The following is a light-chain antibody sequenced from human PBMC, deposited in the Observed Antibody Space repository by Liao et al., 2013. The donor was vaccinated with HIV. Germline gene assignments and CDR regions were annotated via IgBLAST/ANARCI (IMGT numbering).Light chain of an antibody. CDR2: DDD. V-gene: IGLV3-1*01. CDR1: KLGNKY. CDR3: QVWDSSSQDVV. J-gene: IGLJ2*01. Sequence: SYEVTQPPSVSVSPGQTAIITCSGHKLGNKYTSWYQQKPGQSPVLVIYDDDKRPSGIPERFSGSNSGDMATLTISRVEAGDEADYYCQVWDSSSQDVVFGGGTKLTV.